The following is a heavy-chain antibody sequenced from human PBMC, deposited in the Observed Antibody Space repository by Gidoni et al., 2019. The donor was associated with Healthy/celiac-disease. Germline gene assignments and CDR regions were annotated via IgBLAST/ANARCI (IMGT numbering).Heavy chain of an antibody. Sequence: QVQLVESGGGVVQPGRSLRRACAASGFTFSSYGMHWVRQAPGKGMEWVAVIWYDGSNKYYADSVKGRFTISRDNSKTTLYLQMNSLRAEDTAVYYCARARGRGYSYGLEGYWGQGTLVTVSS. CDR2: IWYDGSNK. V-gene: IGHV3-33*01. J-gene: IGHJ4*02. D-gene: IGHD5-18*01. CDR1: GFTFSSYG. CDR3: ARARGRGYSYGLEGY.